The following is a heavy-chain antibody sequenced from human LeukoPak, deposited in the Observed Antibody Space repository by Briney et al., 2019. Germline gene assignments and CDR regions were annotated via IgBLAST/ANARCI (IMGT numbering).Heavy chain of an antibody. D-gene: IGHD1-14*01. CDR2: ISSSADTI. V-gene: IGHV3-48*03. Sequence: AGGSLRLSCAASGFIFSSDEMTWVRQAPGKGLESVSFISSSADTILYADSVKGRFTISRDNGKNALYLQMNSLRAEDTAVYYCARDPAPEDNWGQGTLVTVSS. CDR1: GFIFSSDE. CDR3: ARDPAPEDN. J-gene: IGHJ4*02.